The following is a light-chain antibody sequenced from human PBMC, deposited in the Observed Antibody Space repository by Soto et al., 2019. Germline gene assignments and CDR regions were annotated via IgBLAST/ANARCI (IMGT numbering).Light chain of an antibody. Sequence: DIQMTESAGYLTASVGDRVKITCRASQSISSYLNWYQQKPGKAPKLLIYAASSLQSGVPSRFSGSGSGTDFTLTISSLQPEDVATYYCQKYNSALFTFGPGTKVDIK. V-gene: IGKV1-39*01. CDR1: QSISSY. CDR2: AAS. CDR3: QKYNSALFT. J-gene: IGKJ3*01.